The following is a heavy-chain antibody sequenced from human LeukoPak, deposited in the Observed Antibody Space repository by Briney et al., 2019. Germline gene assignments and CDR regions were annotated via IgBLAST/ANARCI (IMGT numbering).Heavy chain of an antibody. D-gene: IGHD4-17*01. CDR3: ARDPFPFDYGDYFDY. V-gene: IGHV1-18*01. CDR1: GYTFTSYG. J-gene: IGHJ4*02. Sequence: ASVKVSCKASGYTFTSYGISWVRQAPGQGLEWMGWISAYNGNTNYAQKLQGRVTMTKDTSTSTAYMELRSLRSDDTAVYYCARDPFPFDYGDYFDYWGQGTLVTVSS. CDR2: ISAYNGNT.